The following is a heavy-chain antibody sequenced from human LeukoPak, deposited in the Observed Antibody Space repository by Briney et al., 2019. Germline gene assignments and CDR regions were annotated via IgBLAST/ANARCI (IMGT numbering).Heavy chain of an antibody. J-gene: IGHJ3*02. D-gene: IGHD2/OR15-2a*01. CDR3: TRASIHGHGNSYQDALDI. CDR1: GLFFSDHY. CDR2: TRNKPNSYTT. Sequence: GGSLRLSCVASGLFFSDHYVDWVRQAVGKGLEWVGRTRNKPNSYTTEYAASVKGRFTISRDESRNSVLLQMNSLKTEDTAVYYCTRASIHGHGNSYQDALDIWGQGTMVTVSS. V-gene: IGHV3-72*01.